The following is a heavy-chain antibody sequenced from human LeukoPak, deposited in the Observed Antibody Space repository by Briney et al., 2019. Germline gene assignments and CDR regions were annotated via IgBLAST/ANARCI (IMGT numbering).Heavy chain of an antibody. CDR3: AREVYYDSSGYPTDY. V-gene: IGHV1-46*01. D-gene: IGHD3-22*01. CDR2: INPSAGST. J-gene: IGHJ4*02. CDR1: GYTFTRYY. Sequence: ASVKVSCKASGYTFTRYYIHWVRQAPGQGLEGMGIINPSAGSTSYAQKFQGRVTMTRDRSTSTVYMELSSLRSEDTAVYYCAREVYYDSSGYPTDYWGQGTLVTVSS.